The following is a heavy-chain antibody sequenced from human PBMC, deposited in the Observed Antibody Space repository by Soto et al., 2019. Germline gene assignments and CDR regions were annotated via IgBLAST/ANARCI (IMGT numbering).Heavy chain of an antibody. CDR1: GYTFTGYY. CDR2: INPNSGGT. J-gene: IGHJ6*02. V-gene: IGHV1-2*02. D-gene: IGHD2-15*01. CDR3: ARDAPQGYCSGGSCSTRPDYYYYGMDV. Sequence: ASVKVSCKASGYTFTGYYMHWVRQAPGQRLEKMGWINPNSGGTNYAQKYQGRVTITADESTSTAYMELSSLRSEDTAVYYCARDAPQGYCSGGSCSTRPDYYYYGMDVWGQGTTVTVSS.